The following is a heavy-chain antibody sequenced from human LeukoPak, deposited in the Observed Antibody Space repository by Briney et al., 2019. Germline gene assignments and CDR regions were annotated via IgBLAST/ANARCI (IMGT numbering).Heavy chain of an antibody. CDR1: AYIFTNYW. CDR3: VTGGSGSYYNPFDY. V-gene: IGHV5-51*01. D-gene: IGHD3-10*01. Sequence: GESLKISCKGPAYIFTNYWIGWVRRMPGRGREWLGIIYPVDSDIRYSPSFQGQVTISADKSISTAYLQWSSLKASDTAMYYCVTGGSGSYYNPFDYWGQGTLVTV. CDR2: IYPVDSDI. J-gene: IGHJ4*02.